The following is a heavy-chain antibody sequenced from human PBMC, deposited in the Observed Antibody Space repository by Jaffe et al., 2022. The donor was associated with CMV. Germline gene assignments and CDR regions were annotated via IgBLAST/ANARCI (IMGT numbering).Heavy chain of an antibody. CDR3: AGNPPSGAAAVNYFDY. D-gene: IGHD6-13*01. J-gene: IGHJ4*02. CDR1: GFTFSSYS. Sequence: EVQLVESGGGLVKPGGSLRLSCAASGFTFSSYSMNWVRQAPGKGLEWVSSISSSSSYIYYADSVKGRFTISRDNAKNSLYLQMNSLRAEDTAVYYCAGNPPSGAAAVNYFDYWGQGTLVTVSS. CDR2: ISSSSSYI. V-gene: IGHV3-21*01.